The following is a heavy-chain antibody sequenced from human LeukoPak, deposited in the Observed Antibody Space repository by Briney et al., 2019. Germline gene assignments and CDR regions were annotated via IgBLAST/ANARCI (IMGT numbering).Heavy chain of an antibody. D-gene: IGHD2-8*02. Sequence: SETLSLTCTVSGGSMSDYYWSWIRQPPGKGLEWIGCIYYSGSTDYNPSLKSRVTMSVDTSKSQFSLKLRSVTAADTALYYCARVASTGPFDYWGQGTLVTVSS. CDR2: IYYSGST. J-gene: IGHJ4*02. CDR3: ARVASTGPFDY. V-gene: IGHV4-59*01. CDR1: GGSMSDYY.